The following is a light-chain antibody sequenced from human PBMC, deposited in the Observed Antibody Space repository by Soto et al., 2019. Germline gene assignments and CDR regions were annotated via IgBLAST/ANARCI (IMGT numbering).Light chain of an antibody. J-gene: IGKJ2*01. Sequence: EIVLTQSPGTLSLSPGERATLSCRASQSVNSDYLAWYQQKPGQAPRLLIYGTSSRATGSPDRFSGSGSGTDFTLTNSRLEPEDFAVYYCQQYGSSPRYIFGQGTKLEIK. V-gene: IGKV3-20*01. CDR2: GTS. CDR1: QSVNSDY. CDR3: QQYGSSPRYI.